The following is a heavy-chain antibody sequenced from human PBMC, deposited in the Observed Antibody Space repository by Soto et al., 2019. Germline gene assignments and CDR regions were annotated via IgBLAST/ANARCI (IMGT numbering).Heavy chain of an antibody. CDR1: GFTFSSYA. J-gene: IGHJ4*02. Sequence: QVQLVESGGGVVQPGRSLRLSCAASGFTFSSYAMHWVRQAPGKGLEWVAVISYDGSNKYYADSVKGRFTISRDNSKNTLYLQMNSLRAEDTAVYYCAEMSRHGPAGYWGQGTLVTVSS. CDR2: ISYDGSNK. CDR3: AEMSRHGPAGY. V-gene: IGHV3-30-3*01.